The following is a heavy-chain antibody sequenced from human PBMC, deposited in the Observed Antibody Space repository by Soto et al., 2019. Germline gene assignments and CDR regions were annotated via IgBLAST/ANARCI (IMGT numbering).Heavy chain of an antibody. V-gene: IGHV3-30*18. CDR1: GFTFSSYG. D-gene: IGHD4-4*01. CDR2: ISYDGSNK. CDR3: AKARWLQCVDY. J-gene: IGHJ4*02. Sequence: ESGGGVVQPGRSLRLSCAASGFTFSSYGIHWVRQAPGKGLEWVAVISYDGSNKYYADSVKGRFTISRDNSKNTLYLQMNSLRAEDTAVYYCAKARWLQCVDYWGQGTLVTVSS.